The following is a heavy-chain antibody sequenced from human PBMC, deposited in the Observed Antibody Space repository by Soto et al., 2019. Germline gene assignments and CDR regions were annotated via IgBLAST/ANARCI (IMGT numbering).Heavy chain of an antibody. Sequence: QVQLVQSGAEVKKPGSSVKVSCKASGGTFDSYAISWVRQARGQGLEWMGGIIPIFGTANYAQKFQGRVTISTDKSTSTVFMELSSLRSEDTAVYYCARALYSNYNYYYYGMDVWGQGTTVTVSS. CDR3: ARALYSNYNYYYYGMDV. CDR1: GGTFDSYA. V-gene: IGHV1-69*06. CDR2: IIPIFGTA. D-gene: IGHD4-4*01. J-gene: IGHJ6*02.